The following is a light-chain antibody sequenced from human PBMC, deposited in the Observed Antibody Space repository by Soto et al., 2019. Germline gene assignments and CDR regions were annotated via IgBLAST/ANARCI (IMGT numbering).Light chain of an antibody. CDR1: QRFSRTF. CDR2: GAS. J-gene: IGKJ1*01. CDR3: QQYASSVT. V-gene: IGKV3-20*01. Sequence: PGDRATLSCRASQRFSRTFFAWYQQKPGQAPRLLIYGASSRATGIPDRFSGSGSGTDFTLTISRLEPEDFAVYYCQQYASSVTFGQVTKVEIK.